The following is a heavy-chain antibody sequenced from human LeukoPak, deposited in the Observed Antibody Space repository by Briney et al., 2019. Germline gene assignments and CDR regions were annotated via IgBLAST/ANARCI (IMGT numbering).Heavy chain of an antibody. V-gene: IGHV4-61*02. J-gene: IGHJ4*02. CDR1: GGSISSGSYY. Sequence: SQTLSLTCTVSGGSISSGSYYWSWIRQPAGKGLEWIGRIYTSGSTNYNPSIKSRVTISVDTSKNQFSLKLSSVTAADTAVYYCARLNGSWSTFDYWGQGTLVTVSS. CDR2: IYTSGST. D-gene: IGHD6-13*01. CDR3: ARLNGSWSTFDY.